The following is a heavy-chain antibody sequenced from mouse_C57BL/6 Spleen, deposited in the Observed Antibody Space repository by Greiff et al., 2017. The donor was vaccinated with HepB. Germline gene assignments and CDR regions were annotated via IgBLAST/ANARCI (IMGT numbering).Heavy chain of an antibody. Sequence: VKLQQPGAELVKPGASVKLSCKASGYTFTSYWMHWVKQRPGQGLEWIGMIHPNSGSTNYNEKFKSKATLTVDKSSSTAYMQLSSLTSEDSAVYYCAIYYDYGEDDYWGQGTTLTVSS. CDR3: AIYYDYGEDDY. CDR2: IHPNSGST. D-gene: IGHD2-4*01. V-gene: IGHV1-64*01. CDR1: GYTFTSYW. J-gene: IGHJ2*01.